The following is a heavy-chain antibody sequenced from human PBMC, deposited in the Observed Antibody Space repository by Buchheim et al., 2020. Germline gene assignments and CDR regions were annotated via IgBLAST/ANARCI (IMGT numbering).Heavy chain of an antibody. CDR2: IYNSGCT. D-gene: IGHD3-16*02. Sequence: QVQLQESGPGLVKPSQTLSLTCTVSGGSISSGGYYWSWIRQHPGMGLEWIGYIYNSGCTYYNPSLKSRVTISVDQSKNYLSLKPRSVTAADTAVYYCARVGVWGSYRSYGMDVWGQGTT. CDR3: ARVGVWGSYRSYGMDV. V-gene: IGHV4-31*03. J-gene: IGHJ6*02. CDR1: GGSISSGGYY.